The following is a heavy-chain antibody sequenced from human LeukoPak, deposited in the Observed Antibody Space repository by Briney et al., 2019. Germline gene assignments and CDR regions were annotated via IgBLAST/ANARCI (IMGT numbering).Heavy chain of an antibody. CDR2: ISGSGGST. CDR1: GLAFSSDA. D-gene: IGHD4-17*01. V-gene: IGHV3-23*01. J-gene: IGHJ5*02. Sequence: PGGSLRLSWAAAGLAFSSDAMSWVRQAPGEGLEWGSAISGSGGSTYYADSVKGRFTISRDNSKNTLYLQMNSLRAEDTAVYYCAKDSLRPRLMAFDPWGQGTLVTVSS. CDR3: AKDSLRPRLMAFDP.